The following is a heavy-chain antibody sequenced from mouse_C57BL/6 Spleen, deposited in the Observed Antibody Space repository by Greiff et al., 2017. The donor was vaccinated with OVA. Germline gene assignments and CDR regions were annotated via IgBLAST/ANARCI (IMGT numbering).Heavy chain of an antibody. J-gene: IGHJ4*01. CDR3: ARMRLRHYAMDD. V-gene: IGHV5-4*03. CDR1: GFTFSSSA. CDR2: ISDGGSYT. Sequence: EVKLMESGGGLVKPGGSLKLSCAASGFTFSSSAMSWVRQTPEKRLEWVATISDGGSYTYYPETVKGRFTIFRDNAKNNLYLQMSHLKSEDTAMYYCARMRLRHYAMDDWGQGTSVTVSS. D-gene: IGHD2-4*01.